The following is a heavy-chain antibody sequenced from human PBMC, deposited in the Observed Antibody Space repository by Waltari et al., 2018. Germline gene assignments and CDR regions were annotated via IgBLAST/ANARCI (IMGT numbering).Heavy chain of an antibody. CDR1: GGSMKSYY. CDR2: GDHKGTT. CDR3: ARRGSYVDF. Sequence: QVQLQESGPGLVKPSETLSLSCAVSGVSGGSMKSYYXTWIRQPPGKGLEWIGFGDHKGTTNYNPSLKSRLMISVDTSKNLVSLELTSVTAADTAVYYCARRGSYVDFWGQGTLVTVSS. V-gene: IGHV4-59*08. J-gene: IGHJ4*02. D-gene: IGHD3-16*01.